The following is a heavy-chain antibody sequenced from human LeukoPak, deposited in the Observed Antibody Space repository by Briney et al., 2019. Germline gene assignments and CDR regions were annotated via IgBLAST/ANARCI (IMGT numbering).Heavy chain of an antibody. V-gene: IGHV4-39*01. D-gene: IGHD2/OR15-2a*01. Sequence: SETLSLTCTVSGDSISSGSYCWGWLRQPPGKGLEWIASISHSGSTYYNPSLKSRVTISVDTSKNHFSLMVNSMSAADTAVYYCARHVPFESGNKRGFEPWGQGTLVTVSS. CDR2: ISHSGST. CDR3: ARHVPFESGNKRGFEP. J-gene: IGHJ5*02. CDR1: GDSISSGSYC.